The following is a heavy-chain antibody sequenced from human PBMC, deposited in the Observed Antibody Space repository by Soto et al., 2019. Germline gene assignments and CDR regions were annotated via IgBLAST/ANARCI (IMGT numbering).Heavy chain of an antibody. CDR3: AHSNNYDILTGYYFPGGDYFDY. CDR1: VFSLSTSGVG. CDR2: IYWDDDK. Sequence: QITLKESGPTLVNPTQTLTLTCTFSVFSLSTSGVGVGWIRQPPGKALEWLALIYWDDDKRYSPSLKSRLTITKDTSKNQVVLTMTNMDPVDTATYYCAHSNNYDILTGYYFPGGDYFDYWGQGTLVTVSS. J-gene: IGHJ4*02. D-gene: IGHD3-9*01. V-gene: IGHV2-5*02.